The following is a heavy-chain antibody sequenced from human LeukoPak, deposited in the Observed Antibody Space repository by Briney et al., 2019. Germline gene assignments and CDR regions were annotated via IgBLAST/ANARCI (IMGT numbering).Heavy chain of an antibody. Sequence: GEPLKISCKTSGYSFNSYWFAWVRQMPGKGLEWMGLIFPGDSDIRYSPSFQGQVTISADKSINTAYLQWSSLKASDTAMFYCARGGYSYPPDAFDIWGQGTMVTVSS. J-gene: IGHJ3*02. CDR1: GYSFNSYW. CDR3: ARGGYSYPPDAFDI. D-gene: IGHD5-18*01. CDR2: IFPGDSDI. V-gene: IGHV5-51*01.